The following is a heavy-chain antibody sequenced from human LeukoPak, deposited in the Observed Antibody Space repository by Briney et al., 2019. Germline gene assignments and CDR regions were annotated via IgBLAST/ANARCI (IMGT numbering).Heavy chain of an antibody. J-gene: IGHJ3*02. CDR1: VGSISSGANY. CDR2: ISHSESA. CDR3: ARDGGTTSNPSHDTFAI. Sequence: PSETLSLTCTVSVGSISSGANYWSWIRQPPGRGLEWIGYISHSESAYYSPSLESRITISVDRSKNQFSLKLKSVTAADTAIYYCARDGGTTSNPSHDTFAIWGQGTMVAVSS. V-gene: IGHV4-30-2*01. D-gene: IGHD4-11*01.